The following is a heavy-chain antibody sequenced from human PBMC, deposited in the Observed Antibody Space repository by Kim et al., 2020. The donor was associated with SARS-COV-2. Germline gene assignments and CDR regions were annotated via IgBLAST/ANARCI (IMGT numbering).Heavy chain of an antibody. J-gene: IGHJ6*04. V-gene: IGHV3-23*01. CDR3: AKKGTMGRGVPYGMDV. CDR2: ISVSGGTT. CDR1: GFTFSSYA. Sequence: GGSLRLSCAASGFTFSSYAMRWIRQAPGKGLEWVSSISVSGGTTKYADSVKCRFIISRDSSKNTLYLQMNSLKAEDTGVYYCAKKGTMGRGVPYGMDVWGKGTTVTVSS. D-gene: IGHD3-10*01.